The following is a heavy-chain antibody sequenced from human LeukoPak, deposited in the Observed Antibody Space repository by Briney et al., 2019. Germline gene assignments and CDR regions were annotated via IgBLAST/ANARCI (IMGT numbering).Heavy chain of an antibody. Sequence: GGSLRLSCAASGFTFSSYWMSWVRQAPGKGLEWVANIKQDGSEKYYVDSAKGRFTISRDNAKNSLYLQMNSLRAEDTAVYYRARVGTYGDYEIWFDPWGQGTLVTVSS. V-gene: IGHV3-7*01. CDR1: GFTFSSYW. CDR2: IKQDGSEK. J-gene: IGHJ5*02. D-gene: IGHD4-17*01. CDR3: ARVGTYGDYEIWFDP.